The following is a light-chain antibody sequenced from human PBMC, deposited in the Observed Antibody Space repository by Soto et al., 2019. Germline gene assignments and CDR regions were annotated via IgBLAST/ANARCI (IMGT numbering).Light chain of an antibody. J-gene: IGLJ2*01. CDR3: SSYTSSRTLV. CDR1: SSDIGAYKY. Sequence: ALTQPASVSGSPGQSITISCTGTSSDIGAYKYVSWYQQHPGRAPKLMIYEVIHRPSGVSSRFSGSKSGKTASLSISGLQADDEADYYCSSYTSSRTLVFGGGTKVTVL. CDR2: EVI. V-gene: IGLV2-14*01.